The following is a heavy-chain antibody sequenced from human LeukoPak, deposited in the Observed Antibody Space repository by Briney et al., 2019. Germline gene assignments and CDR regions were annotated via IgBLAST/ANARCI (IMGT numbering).Heavy chain of an antibody. V-gene: IGHV3-53*01. D-gene: IGHD6-19*01. CDR3: ARGPDSSGWYEDGMDV. CDR1: GFTVSSNY. Sequence: GGSLRLSCAASGFTVSSNYRSWVRQAPGKGLEWVSVIYSGGSTYYADSVKGRFTISRDNSKNTLYLQMNSLRAEDTAVYYCARGPDSSGWYEDGMDVWGQGTTVTVSS. CDR2: IYSGGST. J-gene: IGHJ6*02.